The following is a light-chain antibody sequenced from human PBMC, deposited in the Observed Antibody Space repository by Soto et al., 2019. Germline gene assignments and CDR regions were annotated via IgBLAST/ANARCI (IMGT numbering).Light chain of an antibody. CDR2: GAS. J-gene: IGKJ5*01. Sequence: EVVMTQSPATLSVSPGERVTLSGRASQSVRSNLAWYQQKPGQSPRLLIYGASTRATGIPARFSGSGSGTEFTLTISSLQSEDFAVYYCQQHNNWRPITFGQGTRLEIK. V-gene: IGKV3-15*01. CDR1: QSVRSN. CDR3: QQHNNWRPIT.